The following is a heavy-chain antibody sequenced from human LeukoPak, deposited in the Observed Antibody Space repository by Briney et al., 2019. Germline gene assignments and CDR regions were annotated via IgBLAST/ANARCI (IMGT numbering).Heavy chain of an antibody. CDR1: GFTFSSYA. J-gene: IGHJ6*02. D-gene: IGHD6-19*01. V-gene: IGHV3-30-3*01. Sequence: GGSLRLSCAASGFTFSSYAMHWVRQAPGKGLEWVAVISYDGSNKYYADSVKGRFTISRDNSKNTLYLQMNSLRAEDTAVYYCARDVEAVAGTGETQYYYYGMDVWGQGTTVTVSS. CDR2: ISYDGSNK. CDR3: ARDVEAVAGTGETQYYYYGMDV.